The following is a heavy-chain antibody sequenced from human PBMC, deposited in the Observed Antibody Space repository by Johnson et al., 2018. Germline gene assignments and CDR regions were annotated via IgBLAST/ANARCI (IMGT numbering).Heavy chain of an antibody. CDR3: AKVGTGDSFDI. D-gene: IGHD7-27*01. CDR2: ISGSGGST. Sequence: VQLQESGGGLVQPGGSLRLSCAASGFTYSSYWMHWVRQAPGKGLVWVSAISGSGGSTYYADSVKGRFTISRDNSKNTLYLQMNSLRAEDTAVYYGAKVGTGDSFDIWGQGTMVPVSS. J-gene: IGHJ3*02. CDR1: GFTYSSYW. V-gene: IGHV3-23*01.